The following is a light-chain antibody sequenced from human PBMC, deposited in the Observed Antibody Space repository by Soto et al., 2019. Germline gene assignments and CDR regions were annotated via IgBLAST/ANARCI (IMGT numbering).Light chain of an antibody. J-gene: IGKJ4*01. CDR3: QQYRSSPLT. CDR1: QSVSSGY. V-gene: IGKV3-20*01. CDR2: GTS. Sequence: EIVLTQSPGTLSLSPGERATLSCRASQSVSSGYLAWYQQKPGQAPRLLISGTSSRATGIPDRFSGSGSGTDFTLTISRLEPEDCAVYYCQQYRSSPLTFGGGTNVEI.